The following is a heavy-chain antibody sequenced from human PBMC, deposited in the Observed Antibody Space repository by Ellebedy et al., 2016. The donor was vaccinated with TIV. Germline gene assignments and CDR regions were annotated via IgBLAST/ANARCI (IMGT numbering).Heavy chain of an antibody. J-gene: IGHJ3*02. CDR2: ISAYNGNT. Sequence: AASVKVSCKASGYTLTTYDITWARQAPGQGLEWMGWISAYNGNTNYAQKLQGRVTMTTDTSTSPAYMELRSLRSDDTAVYYGAREQYCGGDCLWPDAFDIWGQGTMVTVSS. D-gene: IGHD2-21*02. CDR3: AREQYCGGDCLWPDAFDI. CDR1: GYTLTTYD. V-gene: IGHV1-18*01.